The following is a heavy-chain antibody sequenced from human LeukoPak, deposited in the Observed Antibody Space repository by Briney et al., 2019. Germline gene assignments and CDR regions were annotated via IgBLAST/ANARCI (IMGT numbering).Heavy chain of an antibody. CDR1: GFTFSSYS. CDR3: ARDGYSSSWYPYYYYGMDV. V-gene: IGHV3-7*03. Sequence: PGGSLRLSCAASGFTFSSYSMNWVRQAPGKGLEWVANIKQDGSEKYYVDSVKGRFTISRDNAKNSLYLQMNSLRAEDTAVYYCARDGYSSSWYPYYYYGMDVWGQGTTVTVSS. J-gene: IGHJ6*02. CDR2: IKQDGSEK. D-gene: IGHD6-13*01.